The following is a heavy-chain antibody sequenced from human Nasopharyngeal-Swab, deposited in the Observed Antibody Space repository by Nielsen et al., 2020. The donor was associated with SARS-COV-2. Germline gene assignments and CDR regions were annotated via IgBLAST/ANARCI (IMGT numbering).Heavy chain of an antibody. D-gene: IGHD6-19*01. J-gene: IGHJ4*02. Sequence: CAASGFTFSSYDMSWVRQAPGTGLEWVSAISGSGGSTYYADSVKGRFTLSRENSKHTLYLPMNSLRAEDTAVYYCARSAAFKRRSNGWYYFDYWGQGTLVTVSS. V-gene: IGHV3-23*01. CDR3: ARSAAFKRRSNGWYYFDY. CDR1: GFTFSSYD. CDR2: ISGSGGST.